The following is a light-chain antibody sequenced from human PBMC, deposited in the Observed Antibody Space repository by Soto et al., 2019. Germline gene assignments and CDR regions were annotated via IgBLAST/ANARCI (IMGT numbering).Light chain of an antibody. CDR1: QSISSW. Sequence: DIQMTQSPSTLSASVGDRVTITCRASQSISSWLAWYQQKPGKAPKLLIYDASSLEIGVPSRFSGSGSGTEFTLTISSLQPDDFATYYFQKYNSYQWTFGQGTKVEIK. CDR2: DAS. CDR3: QKYNSYQWT. V-gene: IGKV1-5*01. J-gene: IGKJ1*01.